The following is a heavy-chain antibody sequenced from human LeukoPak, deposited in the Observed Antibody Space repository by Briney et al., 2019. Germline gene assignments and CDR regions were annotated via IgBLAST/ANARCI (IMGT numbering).Heavy chain of an antibody. CDR2: INWNGGST. V-gene: IGHV3-20*04. Sequence: GGSLRLSCAASGFTFDDYGMSWVRQAPGKGLEWVSGINWNGGSTGYADSVKGRFTISRDNAKNSLYLQMNGLRAEDTALYYCARELTTVTTRGTRANAFDIWGQGTMVTVSS. D-gene: IGHD4-17*01. J-gene: IGHJ3*02. CDR3: ARELTTVTTRGTRANAFDI. CDR1: GFTFDDYG.